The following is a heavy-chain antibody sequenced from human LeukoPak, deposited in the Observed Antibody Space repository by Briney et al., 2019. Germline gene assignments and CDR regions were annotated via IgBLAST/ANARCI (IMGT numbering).Heavy chain of an antibody. V-gene: IGHV4-61*02. CDR3: AKGAGPPWFDP. Sequence: PSQTLSLTCTVSGGSISSGSYYWSWIRQPAGKGLEWIGRIYTSGSTNYNPSLKSRVTISRDTSKNQFSLKVTSVTAADTAVYYCAKGAGPPWFDPWGQGTLVTVSS. D-gene: IGHD6-19*01. J-gene: IGHJ5*02. CDR2: IYTSGST. CDR1: GGSISSGSYY.